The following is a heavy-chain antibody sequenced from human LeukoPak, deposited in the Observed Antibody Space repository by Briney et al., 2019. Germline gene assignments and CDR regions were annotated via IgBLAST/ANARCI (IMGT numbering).Heavy chain of an antibody. CDR1: GGSISGYY. J-gene: IGHJ5*02. CDR2: IYYSGST. V-gene: IGHV4-59*08. CDR3: ARHCGSSSSRSSFDP. Sequence: PSETLSLTCTVSGGSISGYYWSWIRQPPGKGLEWIAYIYYSGSTKYNPSLKSRVTISVDTSRDQFSLKLSSVTAADTAVYYCARHCGSSSSRSSFDPWGQGTLVTVSS. D-gene: IGHD1-26*01.